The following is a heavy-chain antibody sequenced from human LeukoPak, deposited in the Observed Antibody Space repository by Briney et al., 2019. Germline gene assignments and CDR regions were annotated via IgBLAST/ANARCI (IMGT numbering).Heavy chain of an antibody. J-gene: IGHJ4*02. CDR2: IKSKTDGGTT. V-gene: IGHV3-15*01. CDR1: GFTFSNTW. CDR3: TTGDHDFVF. Sequence: GGSLRLSCAASGFTFSNTWMTWVRQAPGEGREWVGRIKSKTDGGTTDYAAPVRGRFTISRDDSNNTLYLQMNTLKTEDTALYYCTTGDHDFVFWGQGTLVTVSS. D-gene: IGHD3-16*01.